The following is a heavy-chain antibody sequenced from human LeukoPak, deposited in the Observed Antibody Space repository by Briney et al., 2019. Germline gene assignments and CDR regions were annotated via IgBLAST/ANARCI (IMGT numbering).Heavy chain of an antibody. V-gene: IGHV3-74*01. CDR3: AVDFQYHSP. J-gene: IGHJ5*02. CDR2: ISTDGTNT. CDR1: GPTFSNYW. Sequence: GGSLRLSCAASGPTFSNYWMHWVRQAPGKGLVWVSCISTDGTNTRYLDSVKGRFTISRDNAKDTLYLQMNSVRAEDTAMYYCAVDFQYHSPWGQGALVTVSS. D-gene: IGHD2-2*01.